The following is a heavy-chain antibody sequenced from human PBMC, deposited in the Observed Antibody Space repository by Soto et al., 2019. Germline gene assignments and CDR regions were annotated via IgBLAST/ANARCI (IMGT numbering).Heavy chain of an antibody. CDR3: AKAQGYCSSTSCPFYYYYYGMDV. J-gene: IGHJ6*02. Sequence: GGSLRLSCAASGFTFSSYAMSWVRQAPGKGLEWVSAISGSGGTYYADSVKGRFTISRDNSKNTLYLQMNSLRAEDTAVYYCAKAQGYCSSTSCPFYYYYYGMDVWGQGTTVTVSS. D-gene: IGHD2-2*01. CDR1: GFTFSSYA. CDR2: ISGSGGT. V-gene: IGHV3-23*01.